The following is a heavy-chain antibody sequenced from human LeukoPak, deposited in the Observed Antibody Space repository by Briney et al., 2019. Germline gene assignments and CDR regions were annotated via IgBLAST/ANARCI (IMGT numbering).Heavy chain of an antibody. CDR1: GYTFTGYY. D-gene: IGHD5-12*01. V-gene: IGHV1-2*02. Sequence: ASVKVSRMASGYTFTGYYMHGVRQAPGQGLEWMGWINPNSGGTNYAQKFQGRVTMTRDTSISTAYMELTRLRSNDTAVYYCATGEIVATGHAFDIWGQGTMVTVSS. J-gene: IGHJ3*02. CDR2: INPNSGGT. CDR3: ATGEIVATGHAFDI.